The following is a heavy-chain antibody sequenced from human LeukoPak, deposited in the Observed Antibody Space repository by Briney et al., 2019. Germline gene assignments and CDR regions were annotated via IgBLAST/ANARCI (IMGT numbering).Heavy chain of an antibody. V-gene: IGHV4-4*07. CDR1: GGSISSYY. J-gene: IGHJ3*02. D-gene: IGHD2-2*01. CDR3: ARDRVKWGSTSLRDDAFDI. Sequence: SETLSLTCTVSGGSISSYYWSWIRQPAGKGLEWIGRIYTSGSTNYNPSLKSRVTMSVDTSKNQFSLKLSSVTAADTAVYYCARDRVKWGSTSLRDDAFDIWGQGTMVTVPS. CDR2: IYTSGST.